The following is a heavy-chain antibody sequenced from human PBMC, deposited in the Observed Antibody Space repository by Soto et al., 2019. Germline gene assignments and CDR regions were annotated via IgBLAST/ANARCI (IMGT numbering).Heavy chain of an antibody. V-gene: IGHV4-34*01. CDR2: IYHSGST. CDR1: GGSFSGYY. CDR3: ARGSNWFDP. Sequence: QVQLQQWGAGLLKPSETLSLTCAVYGGSFSGYYWSWIRQPPGKGLEWIGEIYHSGSTNHNPSLKGRVTISVDTPKNQLSLKLSSVTASDTVVYYCARGSNWFDPWGQGTLVTVSS. J-gene: IGHJ5*02.